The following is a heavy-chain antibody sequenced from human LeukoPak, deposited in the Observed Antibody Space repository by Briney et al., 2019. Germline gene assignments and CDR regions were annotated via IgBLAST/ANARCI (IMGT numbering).Heavy chain of an antibody. V-gene: IGHV3-74*01. CDR1: RFTFSSYW. J-gene: IGHJ1*01. Sequence: GGSLRLSCAASRFTFSSYWMHWVRQAPGKGLMWVSRIKSDGSKNYADSVKGRFTISRDNTKNTLSLQMNSLRAEDTGVYYCARAPSEIGGYYPEYFRHWGQGTLVTVSS. D-gene: IGHD3-22*01. CDR3: ARAPSEIGGYYPEYFRH. CDR2: IKSDGSK.